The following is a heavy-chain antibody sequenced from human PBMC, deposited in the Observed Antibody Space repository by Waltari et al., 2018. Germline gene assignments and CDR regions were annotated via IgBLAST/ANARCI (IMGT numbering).Heavy chain of an antibody. CDR1: GFPFSRYS. CDR2: ISSSSSTI. V-gene: IGHV3-48*01. D-gene: IGHD5-12*01. Sequence: EVQLVESGGGLVQPVGYRRLSCAASGFPFSRYSMNWVRQAPGKGLEWVSYISSSSSTIYYADSVKGRFTISRDNAKNSLYLQMNSLRAEDTAVYYCARDLGWLQLPDYWGQGTLVTVSS. CDR3: ARDLGWLQLPDY. J-gene: IGHJ4*02.